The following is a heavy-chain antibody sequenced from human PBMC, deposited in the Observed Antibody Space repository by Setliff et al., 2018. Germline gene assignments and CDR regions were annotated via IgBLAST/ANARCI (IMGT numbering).Heavy chain of an antibody. D-gene: IGHD1-26*01. CDR1: GFTFSSYA. Sequence: GGSLRLSCAASGFTFSSYAMSWVRQAPGKGLEWVSFIDSSSRTYYADSVKGRSPSPQVSLRAEDTAVYYCAGGHLDGIVGATIDAFDIWGQGTMVTVSS. CDR2: IDSSSRT. J-gene: IGHJ3*02. V-gene: IGHV3-23*03. CDR3: AGGHLDGIVGATIDAFDI.